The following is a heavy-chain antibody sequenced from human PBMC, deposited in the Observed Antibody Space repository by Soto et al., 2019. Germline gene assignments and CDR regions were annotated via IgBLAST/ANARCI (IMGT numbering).Heavy chain of an antibody. CDR2: INHSGST. Sequence: SETLSLTCAVYGGSFSGYYWSWIRQPPGKGLEWIGEINHSGSTNYNPSLKSRVTISVDTSKNQFSLKLSSVTAADTAVYYCARGQEQWLVWSFVYFQHWGQGTLVTGSS. CDR1: GGSFSGYY. J-gene: IGHJ1*01. CDR3: ARGQEQWLVWSFVYFQH. V-gene: IGHV4-34*01. D-gene: IGHD6-19*01.